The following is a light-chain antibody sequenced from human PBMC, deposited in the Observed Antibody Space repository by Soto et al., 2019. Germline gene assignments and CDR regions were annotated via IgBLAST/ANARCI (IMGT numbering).Light chain of an antibody. V-gene: IGLV2-14*03. Sequence: QSALTQPASVSGSPGQSITISCTGSSSDVGSYNYVSWYQQHPGKAPKLMIYDVSNRPSGVSNRFSGSKSGNTASLTVSGLQAEDEADYYCNSYTSRRTLIFGGGTKLTVL. CDR2: DVS. CDR3: NSYTSRRTLI. J-gene: IGLJ2*01. CDR1: SSDVGSYNY.